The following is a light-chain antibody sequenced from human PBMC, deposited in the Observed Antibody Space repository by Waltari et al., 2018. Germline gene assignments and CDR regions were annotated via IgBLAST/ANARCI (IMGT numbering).Light chain of an antibody. CDR1: QGISSY. CDR3: QQYYSYPCGT. CDR2: AAS. J-gene: IGKJ2*01. Sequence: AIRMTQSPSSFSASTGDRVTITCRASQGISSYLAWYQQKPGKAPKLLIYAASTLQSGVPSRFSGSGSGTDFTLTISCLQSEDFATYYCQQYYSYPCGTFGQGTKLEIK. V-gene: IGKV1-8*01.